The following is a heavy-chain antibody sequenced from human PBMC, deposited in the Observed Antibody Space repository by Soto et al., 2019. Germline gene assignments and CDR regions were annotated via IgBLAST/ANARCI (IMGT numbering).Heavy chain of an antibody. CDR3: ARAASLYGVGHDAFDI. D-gene: IGHD4-17*01. CDR2: IIPILGIA. J-gene: IGHJ3*02. Sequence: QVQLVQSGAEVKKPGSSVKVSCKASGGTFGSYTISWVRQAPGQGLEWMGRIIPILGIANYAQKFQGRVTITADKSTSTAYMELSSLRSEDTAVYYCARAASLYGVGHDAFDIWGQGTMVTVSS. CDR1: GGTFGSYT. V-gene: IGHV1-69*02.